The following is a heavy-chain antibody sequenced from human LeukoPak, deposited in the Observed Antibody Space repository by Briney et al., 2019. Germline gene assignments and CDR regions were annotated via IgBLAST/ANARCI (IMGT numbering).Heavy chain of an antibody. CDR2: ISFDGSTK. Sequence: GGSLRLSCAASGFTFSSYAMHWVRQAPGKGLEWVAVISFDGSTKYYADSVKRRFTMCRDNSKNTLYLQMNSLRVEDTAVYYCARGSSTNCYGGNCFYYYMAVWGKGTPVTVSS. D-gene: IGHD2-2*01. CDR3: ARGSSTNCYGGNCFYYYMAV. J-gene: IGHJ6*03. CDR1: GFTFSSYA. V-gene: IGHV3-30*04.